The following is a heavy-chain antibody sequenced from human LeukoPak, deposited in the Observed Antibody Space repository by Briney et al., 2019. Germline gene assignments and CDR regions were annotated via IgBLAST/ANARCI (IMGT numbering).Heavy chain of an antibody. CDR3: ATGPRQQLVRNAFDI. Sequence: GASVKVSCKASGGTFSSYAISWVRQAPGQGLEWMGGIIPIFGTANYAQKFQGRVTITADESTSTACMELSSLRSEDTAVYYCATGPRQQLVRNAFDIWGQGTMVTVSS. V-gene: IGHV1-69*13. CDR2: IIPIFGTA. D-gene: IGHD6-13*01. J-gene: IGHJ3*02. CDR1: GGTFSSYA.